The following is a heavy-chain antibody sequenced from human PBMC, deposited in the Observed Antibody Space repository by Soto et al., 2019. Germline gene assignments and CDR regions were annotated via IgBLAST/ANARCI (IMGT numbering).Heavy chain of an antibody. CDR3: AGGATTGEVVLPAAVAFDI. V-gene: IGHV3-30*03. J-gene: IGHJ3*02. D-gene: IGHD2-2*01. CDR1: GFTFSSYG. Sequence: PGGSLKLSCAASGFTFSSYGMHWVRQAPGKGLEWVAVISYDGSNKYYADSVKGRFTISRDNSKNTLYLQMNSLRAEDTAVYYCAGGATTGEVVLPAAVAFDIWGQGTXVTVSS. CDR2: ISYDGSNK.